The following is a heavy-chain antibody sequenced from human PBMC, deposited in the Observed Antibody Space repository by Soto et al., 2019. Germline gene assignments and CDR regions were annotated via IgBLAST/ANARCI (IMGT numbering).Heavy chain of an antibody. CDR1: GGTFSSYT. V-gene: IGHV1-69*02. Sequence: SVKVSCKASGGTFSSYTISWVRQAPGQGLEWMGRIIPILGIANYAQKFQGRVTITADKSTSTAYMELSSLRSEDTAVYYCARSNLRYSSSWPLYYYYYGMDVWGQGTTVTV. D-gene: IGHD6-13*01. CDR2: IIPILGIA. J-gene: IGHJ6*02. CDR3: ARSNLRYSSSWPLYYYYYGMDV.